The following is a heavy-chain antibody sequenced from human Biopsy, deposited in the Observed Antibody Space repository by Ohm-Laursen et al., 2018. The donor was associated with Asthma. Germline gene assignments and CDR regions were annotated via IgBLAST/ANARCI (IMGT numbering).Heavy chain of an antibody. Sequence: SETLSLTCTVSGGSVSSGSYYWSWIRQPPGKGLAWVSYISYSGSTDYNPSPKSRLTISMDTSKNQFSLKLSSVTAAHTAVYYCARVPTTLRYFDLWGRGTLVTVSS. CDR2: ISYSGST. CDR1: GGSVSSGSYY. CDR3: ARVPTTLRYFDL. V-gene: IGHV4-61*01. J-gene: IGHJ2*01. D-gene: IGHD2-15*01.